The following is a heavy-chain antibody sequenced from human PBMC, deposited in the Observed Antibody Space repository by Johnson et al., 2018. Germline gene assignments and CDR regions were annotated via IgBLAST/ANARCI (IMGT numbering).Heavy chain of an antibody. CDR3: ASDPGGYMDV. J-gene: IGHJ6*02. D-gene: IGHD3-10*01. Sequence: VQLVQSGGGLVKSGGSLRLSCAASGFTFSSYSMNWVRQAPGKGLEWVSSISSSSSYIYYADPVKGRFTISRDNAKNSLYLQMNSLRAEDTAVYDCASDPGGYMDVWGQGTTVTVSS. CDR1: GFTFSSYS. V-gene: IGHV3-21*01. CDR2: ISSSSSYI.